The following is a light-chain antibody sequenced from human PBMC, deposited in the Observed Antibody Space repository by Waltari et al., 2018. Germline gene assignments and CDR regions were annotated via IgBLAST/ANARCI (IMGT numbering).Light chain of an antibody. Sequence: QSALTQPASVSGSPGQSITISCTGTSSEVGGYNYVSWYQQHPGKAPKRMIYDVSNWPSGVSHRFSGSKSGNTASLTISGLQPEDEADYYCTSFTSSSTLVFGTGTRVTVL. CDR1: SSEVGGYNY. J-gene: IGLJ1*01. CDR3: TSFTSSSTLV. CDR2: DVS. V-gene: IGLV2-14*03.